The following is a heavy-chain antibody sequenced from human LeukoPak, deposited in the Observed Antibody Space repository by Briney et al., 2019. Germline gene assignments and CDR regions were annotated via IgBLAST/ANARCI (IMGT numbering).Heavy chain of an antibody. J-gene: IGHJ6*03. CDR2: ISAYNGNT. CDR1: GYTFTSYG. CDR3: ARDTAIFGVVIGYYYMDV. D-gene: IGHD3-3*01. Sequence: ASVKVSCKASGYTFTSYGISWVRQAPGQGLEWMGWISAYNGNTNYAQKLQGRVTMTTDTSTSTAYMELRSLRSDDPAVYYCARDTAIFGVVIGYYYMDVWGKGTTVTVSS. V-gene: IGHV1-18*01.